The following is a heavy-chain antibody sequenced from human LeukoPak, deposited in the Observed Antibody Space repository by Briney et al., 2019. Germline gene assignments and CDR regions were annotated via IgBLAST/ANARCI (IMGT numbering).Heavy chain of an antibody. Sequence: GASVKVSCKASGYTFTSYYMHWVRQAPGRGLEWMGIINPSGGNTSYTQKFQGRVTMTRDTSTSTVYMELSSLRSEDTAVYYCARDRITMVRGVRIFDYWGQGTLVTVSS. J-gene: IGHJ4*02. CDR2: INPSGGNT. D-gene: IGHD3-10*01. CDR1: GYTFTSYY. V-gene: IGHV1-46*01. CDR3: ARDRITMVRGVRIFDY.